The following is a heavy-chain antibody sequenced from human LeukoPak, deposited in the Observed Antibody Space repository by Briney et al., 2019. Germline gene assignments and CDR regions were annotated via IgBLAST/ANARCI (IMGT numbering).Heavy chain of an antibody. V-gene: IGHV1-2*02. CDR3: ARDPYYYDSSGYYSLYYYYYMDV. CDR2: INPNSGGT. Sequence: VASVKVSCKASGYTFTGYYMHWVRQAPGQGLEWMGWINPNSGGTNYAQKFQGRVTMTRDTSISTAYMELSSLRSEDTAVYYCARDPYYYDSSGYYSLYYYYYMDVWGKGTTVTVSS. J-gene: IGHJ6*03. CDR1: GYTFTGYY. D-gene: IGHD3-22*01.